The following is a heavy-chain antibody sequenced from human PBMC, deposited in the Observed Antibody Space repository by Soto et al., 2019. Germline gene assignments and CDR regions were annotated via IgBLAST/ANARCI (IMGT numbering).Heavy chain of an antibody. Sequence: VQLVQSGAEVKKPGESLRISCQASEYIFHNYWIGWVRQMPGKGLEWLGIIYPGDSNIRYNPSFQGQVTISADKSLSTTYLHWSSLKASDTAMYYCARQRYFDYWGQGTLVTVSS. J-gene: IGHJ4*02. CDR2: IYPGDSNI. CDR1: EYIFHNYW. V-gene: IGHV5-51*01. CDR3: ARQRYFDY.